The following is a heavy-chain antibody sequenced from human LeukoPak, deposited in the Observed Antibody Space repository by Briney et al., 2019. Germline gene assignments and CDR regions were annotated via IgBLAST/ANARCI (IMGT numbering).Heavy chain of an antibody. D-gene: IGHD3-3*01. CDR1: GFTFSSYG. CDR3: AKQSGITIFGVVNSHNWFDP. V-gene: IGHV3-30*02. J-gene: IGHJ5*02. Sequence: GGSLRLSCAASGFTFSSYGMHWVRQAPGKGLEWVAFIRYDGSNKYYADSVKGRFTISRYNSKNTPYLQMNSLRAEDTAVYYCAKQSGITIFGVVNSHNWFDPWGQGTLVTVSS. CDR2: IRYDGSNK.